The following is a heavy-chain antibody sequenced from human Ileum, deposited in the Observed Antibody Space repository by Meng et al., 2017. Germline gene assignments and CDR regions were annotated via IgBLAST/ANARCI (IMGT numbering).Heavy chain of an antibody. CDR1: GFSLSTSGVG. Sequence: QITLKESGPTLVKPTQTLTLTCTFSGFSLSTSGVGVGWIRQPPGKALEWLALIYWDDDKRYSPSLKNRLTITKDTSKNQVVLTMTNMDPVDAATYYCAHSVLMAGGRPNDHWGQGTLVTVSS. CDR3: AHSVLMAGGRPNDH. D-gene: IGHD4-23*01. V-gene: IGHV2-5*02. CDR2: IYWDDDK. J-gene: IGHJ4*02.